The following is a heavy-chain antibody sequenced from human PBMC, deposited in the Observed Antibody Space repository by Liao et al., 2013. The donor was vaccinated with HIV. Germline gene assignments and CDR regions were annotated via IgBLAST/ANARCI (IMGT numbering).Heavy chain of an antibody. Sequence: QVLLQESGPGLVAPSQTLSLTCTVSGGSISSGSYYWTWIRQPAGKGLEWIGRIYTSGSSYYNPSLKSRVTISVDTSKNQFSLKLSSVTAADTAVYYCARDSSVLRFLEWLPLGRFDYWAREPWSPSPQ. V-gene: IGHV4-61*02. D-gene: IGHD3-3*01. CDR2: IYTSGSS. CDR1: GGSISSGSYY. CDR3: ARDSSVLRFLEWLPLGRFDY. J-gene: IGHJ4*02.